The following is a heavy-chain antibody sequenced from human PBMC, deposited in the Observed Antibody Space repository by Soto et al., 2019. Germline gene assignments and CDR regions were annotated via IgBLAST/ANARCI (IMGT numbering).Heavy chain of an antibody. CDR1: GYSFITYW. D-gene: IGHD2-15*01. Sequence: GESLKISCQGSGYSFITYWIAWVRQMPGKGLECMGVIYPGDSDTRYRPSFQGQVTISVDKSISTAYLQWSSLKASDTAMYYCARLGGAFDIWGQGTMVTVSS. CDR3: ARLGGAFDI. J-gene: IGHJ3*02. CDR2: IYPGDSDT. V-gene: IGHV5-51*01.